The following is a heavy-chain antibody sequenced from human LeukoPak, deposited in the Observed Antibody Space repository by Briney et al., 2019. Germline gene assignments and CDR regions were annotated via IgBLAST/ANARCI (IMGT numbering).Heavy chain of an antibody. Sequence: KASETLSLTCAVYGGSFSGYYWSWIRQPPGKGLEWIGEINHSGSTNYNPSLKSRVTISVDTSKNQFSLKLSSVTAADTAVYYCARCQHSSSLPTYYYYMDVWGKGTTVTVSS. CDR2: INHSGST. V-gene: IGHV4-34*01. J-gene: IGHJ6*03. CDR1: GGSFSGYY. CDR3: ARCQHSSSLPTYYYYMDV. D-gene: IGHD6-6*01.